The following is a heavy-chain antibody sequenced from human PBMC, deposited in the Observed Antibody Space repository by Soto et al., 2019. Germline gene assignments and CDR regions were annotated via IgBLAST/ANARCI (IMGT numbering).Heavy chain of an antibody. CDR2: IFYNGNT. V-gene: IGHV4-39*01. CDR1: GGSLSSSSYY. J-gene: IGHJ5*02. Sequence: SETLSLTCTVSGGSLSSSSYYWGWIRQPPGKGLEWIGNIFYNGNTYYNPSLKSRVTISVDTSKNQFSLRLSSVTAAETAVYYCARHSYYSNPLRFDPWGQGTLVTVSS. D-gene: IGHD4-4*01. CDR3: ARHSYYSNPLRFDP.